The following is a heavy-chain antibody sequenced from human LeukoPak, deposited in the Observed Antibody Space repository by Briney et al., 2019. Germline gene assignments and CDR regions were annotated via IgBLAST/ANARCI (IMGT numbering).Heavy chain of an antibody. Sequence: SETLSLTCTVSGGSISSSYYWGWIRPPPGKGLEWIGSIYYSGSTYYNPSLKSRVTISVDTSKNQFSLNLNSVTAADTALYYCARQRITAADGTKGYFDYWGQGTLVTVSS. CDR1: GGSISSSYY. J-gene: IGHJ4*02. D-gene: IGHD6-13*01. CDR2: IYYSGST. CDR3: ARQRITAADGTKGYFDY. V-gene: IGHV4-39*01.